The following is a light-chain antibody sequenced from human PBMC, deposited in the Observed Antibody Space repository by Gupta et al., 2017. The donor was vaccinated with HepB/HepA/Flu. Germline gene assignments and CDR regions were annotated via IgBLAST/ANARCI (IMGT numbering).Light chain of an antibody. J-gene: IGLJ2*01. CDR2: QDS. Sequence: SSELTQPPSVSVSPGQTASITCSGDKLGDKYACWYQQKPGQSPVLVIYQDSKRPSGIPGRFSGSNSGNTATLTISGTQAMDEADYYCQAWDSRTNVVFGGGTKLTVL. CDR1: KLGDKY. CDR3: QAWDSRTNVV. V-gene: IGLV3-1*01.